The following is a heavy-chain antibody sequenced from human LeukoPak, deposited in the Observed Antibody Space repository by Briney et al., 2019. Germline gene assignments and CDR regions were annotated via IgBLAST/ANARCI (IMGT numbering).Heavy chain of an antibody. CDR3: AKDPYYYGSGSHNWFDP. V-gene: IGHV3-23*01. J-gene: IGHJ5*02. Sequence: GGSLRLSCAASGFTFSSYGMSWVRQAPGKGLEWVSAISGSGGTTYYADSVKGRFTISRDNSKNTLYLQMNSLRAEDTAVYYCAKDPYYYGSGSHNWFDPWGQGTLVTVSS. CDR1: GFTFSSYG. CDR2: ISGSGGTT. D-gene: IGHD3-10*01.